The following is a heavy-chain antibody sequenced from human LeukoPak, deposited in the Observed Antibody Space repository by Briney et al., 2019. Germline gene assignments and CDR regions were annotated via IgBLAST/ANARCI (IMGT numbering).Heavy chain of an antibody. Sequence: PSETLSLTCTVSGGSISSYYWGWIRQPPGKGLEWIGSIYHSGSTYYNPSLKSRVTISVDTSKNQFSLKLTSVTAADTAVYYCARGPAGYYFDYWGQGTLVTVSS. J-gene: IGHJ4*02. V-gene: IGHV4-38-2*02. CDR2: IYHSGST. CDR3: ARGPAGYYFDY. D-gene: IGHD1-1*01. CDR1: GGSISSYY.